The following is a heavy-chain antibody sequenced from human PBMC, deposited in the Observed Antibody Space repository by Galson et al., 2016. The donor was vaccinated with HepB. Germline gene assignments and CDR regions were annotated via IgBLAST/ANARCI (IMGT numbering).Heavy chain of an antibody. J-gene: IGHJ4*02. V-gene: IGHV3-30*03. CDR2: ISYDGSSN. Sequence: SLRLSCAASGFTFSDYGMHWVRQAPGKGLEWVAVISYDGSSNYYADSVKGRFTISRDNSMNTLYLQMDSLRAEDTAVYFCARAYQYTLDYWGQGTLVTVSS. CDR3: ARAYQYTLDY. CDR1: GFTFSDYG. D-gene: IGHD1-1*01.